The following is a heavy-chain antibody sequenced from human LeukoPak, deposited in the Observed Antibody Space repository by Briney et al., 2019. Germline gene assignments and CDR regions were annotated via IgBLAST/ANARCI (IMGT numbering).Heavy chain of an antibody. CDR1: GFTFSSYA. Sequence: GGSLRLSCAASGFTFSSYAMHWVRQAPGKGLEWVAVISYDGSNKYYADSVKGRFTISRDNSKNTLYLQMNTLRDEDTAVYYCATVNCGVDCHAWGQGTLVTVSS. CDR2: ISYDGSNK. D-gene: IGHD2-21*02. CDR3: ATVNCGVDCHA. J-gene: IGHJ5*02. V-gene: IGHV3-30-3*01.